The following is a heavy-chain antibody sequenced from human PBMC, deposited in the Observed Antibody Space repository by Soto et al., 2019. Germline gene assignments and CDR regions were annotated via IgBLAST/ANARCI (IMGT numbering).Heavy chain of an antibody. V-gene: IGHV4-59*01. J-gene: IGHJ4*02. CDR3: ANVTFGGIVLAH. CDR2: IYFNGNT. D-gene: IGHD3-16*01. Sequence: PSETLSLTCTVSAASFSKYYWTWIRQPPGKGLEWIGYIYFNGNTKYNPSLEGRLTISIDTSKKEFSLKLTSVTAADAAVYYCANVTFGGIVLAHWGQGTLVTVSS. CDR1: AASFSKYY.